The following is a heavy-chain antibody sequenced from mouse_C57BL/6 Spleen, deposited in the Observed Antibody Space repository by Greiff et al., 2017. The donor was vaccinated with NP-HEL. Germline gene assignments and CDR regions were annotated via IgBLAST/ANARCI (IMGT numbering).Heavy chain of an antibody. CDR1: GFTFSSYA. D-gene: IGHD1-1*01. Sequence: EVQGVESGGGLVKPGGSLKLSCAASGFTFSSYAMSWVRQTPEKRLEWVATISDGGSYTYYPDNVKGRSTMSRDNAKNNLYLQMSHLKSEDTAMYYCARDDYYGSSYGAMDYGGQGTSVTVSS. V-gene: IGHV5-4*01. CDR3: ARDDYYGSSYGAMDY. CDR2: ISDGGSYT. J-gene: IGHJ4*01.